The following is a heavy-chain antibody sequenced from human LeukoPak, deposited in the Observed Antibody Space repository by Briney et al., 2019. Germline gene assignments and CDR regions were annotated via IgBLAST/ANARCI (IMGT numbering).Heavy chain of an antibody. V-gene: IGHV3-64D*06. J-gene: IGHJ4*02. CDR2: ISGSGNGGSI. D-gene: IGHD3-16*01. CDR3: VKDFGRVRGTPDS. CDR1: GFVFSIYT. Sequence: GGSLRLSCSASGFVFSIYTMYWVRQAPGKGPEYVSTISGSGNGGSIYYADSVKGRFTISRDDSKSILCLQMNGLRSEDTAVYYCVKDFGRVRGTPDSWGQGTLVTVSS.